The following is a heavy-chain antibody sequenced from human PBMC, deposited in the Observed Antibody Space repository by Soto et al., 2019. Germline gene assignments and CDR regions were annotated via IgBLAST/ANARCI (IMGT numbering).Heavy chain of an antibody. J-gene: IGHJ6*02. D-gene: IGHD3-10*01. CDR2: IKQDGSQK. CDR1: GFTLSTYW. Sequence: HPGGSLRLSCAASGFTLSTYWMTWVRQAPGKGLEWVANIKQDGSQKYYVDSVKGRFTISRDNAKNSLYLQMNSLRAEDTAVYYCARENGYGSGSQYYYYGMDVWGQGTTVTVSS. V-gene: IGHV3-7*03. CDR3: ARENGYGSGSQYYYYGMDV.